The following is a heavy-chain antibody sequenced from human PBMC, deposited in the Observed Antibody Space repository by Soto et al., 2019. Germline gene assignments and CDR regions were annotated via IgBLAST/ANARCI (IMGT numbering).Heavy chain of an antibody. CDR3: ASDLVGASDSYGLDV. Sequence: GGSLRLSCAASGFTFSNYGMHWVRQAPGKGLEWVAIIWHDGNNKYYADSVRGRFIISRDNSKNRMYLQMNSLRAEDTAVYYCASDLVGASDSYGLDVWGQGTPVTVSS. V-gene: IGHV3-33*01. CDR1: GFTFSNYG. D-gene: IGHD1-26*01. CDR2: IWHDGNNK. J-gene: IGHJ6*02.